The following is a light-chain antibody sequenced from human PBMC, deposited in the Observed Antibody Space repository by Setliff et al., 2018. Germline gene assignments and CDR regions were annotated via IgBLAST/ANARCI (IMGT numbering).Light chain of an antibody. J-gene: IGLJ1*01. CDR3: NAYSADTTYV. Sequence: QSVLTQPASVSGSPGQSITISCSGTGRDVGSYDLVSWYQQHPGKAPKLIICAVSDRPSGVSHRFSGSKSGNTAYLTISGLRTEDEADYYCNAYSADTTYVFGSGTKVTVL. V-gene: IGLV2-14*03. CDR1: GRDVGSYDL. CDR2: AVS.